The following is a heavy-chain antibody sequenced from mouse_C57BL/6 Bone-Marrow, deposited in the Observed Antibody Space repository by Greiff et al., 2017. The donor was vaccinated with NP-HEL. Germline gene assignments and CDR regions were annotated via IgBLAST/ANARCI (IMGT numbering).Heavy chain of an antibody. D-gene: IGHD2-2*01. J-gene: IGHJ3*01. CDR1: GFTFSSYG. Sequence: EVQLVESGGDLVKPGGSLKLSCAASGFTFSSYGMSWVRQTPDKRLEWVATISSGGSYTYYPDSVKGRFTISRDNAKNTLYLQMSSLKSEDTAMYYCARGEGYPAWFAYWGQGTLVTVSA. V-gene: IGHV5-6*01. CDR2: ISSGGSYT. CDR3: ARGEGYPAWFAY.